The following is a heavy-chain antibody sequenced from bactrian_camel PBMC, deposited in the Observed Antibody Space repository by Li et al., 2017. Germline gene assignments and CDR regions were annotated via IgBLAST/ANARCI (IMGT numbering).Heavy chain of an antibody. CDR1: RYTYKRNC. CDR3: AADLKSRGSWYYRRAADFEY. Sequence: VESGGGSVQAGGSLTLSCAAGRYTYKRNCMGWFRQRPGKDREGLAVLWIGGATTTYADSVKGRFTVSRDNANNTVNLMMNSLNPEDTAMYYCAADLKSRGSWYYRRAADFEYWGLGTQVTVS. V-gene: IGHV3-3*01. J-gene: IGHJ6*01. D-gene: IGHD6*01. CDR2: LWIGGATT.